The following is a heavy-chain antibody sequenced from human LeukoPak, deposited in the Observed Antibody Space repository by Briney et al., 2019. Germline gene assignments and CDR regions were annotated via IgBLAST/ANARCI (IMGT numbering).Heavy chain of an antibody. CDR2: IYYSGST. V-gene: IGHV4-39*07. CDR1: GGSISSSSYY. D-gene: IGHD5-24*01. CDR3: AGAVEMATIASSWFDP. Sequence: SETLSLICTVSGGSISSSSYYWGWIRQPPGKGLEWIGSIYYSGSTYYNPSLKSRVTISVDTSKNQFSLKLSSVTAADTAVYYCAGAVEMATIASSWFDPWGQGTLVTVSS. J-gene: IGHJ5*02.